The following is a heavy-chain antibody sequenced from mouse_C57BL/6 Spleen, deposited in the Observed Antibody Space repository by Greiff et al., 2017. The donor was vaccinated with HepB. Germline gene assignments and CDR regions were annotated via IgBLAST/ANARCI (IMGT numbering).Heavy chain of an antibody. V-gene: IGHV1-82*01. CDR3: ARGTTVVTDY. CDR1: GYAFSSSW. J-gene: IGHJ2*01. Sequence: VKVVESGPELVKPGASVKISCKASGYAFSSSWMNWVKQRPGKGLEWIGRIYPGDGDTNYNGKFKGKATLTADKSSSTAYMQLSSLTSEDSAVYFCARGTTVVTDYWGQGTTLTVSS. D-gene: IGHD1-1*01. CDR2: IYPGDGDT.